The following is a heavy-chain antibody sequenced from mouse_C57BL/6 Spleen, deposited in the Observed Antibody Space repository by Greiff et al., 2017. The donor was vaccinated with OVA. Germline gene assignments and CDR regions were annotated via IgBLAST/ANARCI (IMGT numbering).Heavy chain of an antibody. CDR2: IRNKANGYTT. J-gene: IGHJ1*03. D-gene: IGHD2-10*01. CDR3: ANSYYGNSYWYFDV. V-gene: IGHV7-3*01. CDR1: GFTFTDYY. Sequence: EVKLMESGGGLVQPGGSLSLSCAASGFTFTDYYMSWVRPPPGKALEWLGFIRNKANGYTTEYSASVKGRFTISRDNSQSILYLQMNALRAEDSATYYCANSYYGNSYWYFDVWGTGTTVTVSS.